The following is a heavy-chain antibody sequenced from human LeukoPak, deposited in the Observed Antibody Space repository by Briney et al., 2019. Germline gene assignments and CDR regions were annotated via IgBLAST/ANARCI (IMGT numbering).Heavy chain of an antibody. CDR1: GGTISSYY. V-gene: IGHV4-4*07. CDR3: ARDRSLYYGSGSYYIYGMDV. CDR2: IYTSGST. J-gene: IGHJ6*02. Sequence: PSETLSLTCTVSGGTISSYYWSWIRQPAGKGLEWIGRIYTSGSTNYNPSLKSRVTMSVDTSKNQFSLKLSSVTAADTAVYYCARDRSLYYGSGSYYIYGMDVWGQGTTVTVSS. D-gene: IGHD3-10*01.